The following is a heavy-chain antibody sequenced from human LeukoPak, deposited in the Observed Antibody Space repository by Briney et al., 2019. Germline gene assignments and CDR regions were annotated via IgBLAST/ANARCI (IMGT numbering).Heavy chain of an antibody. Sequence: GGSLRLSCAASGFTFSTYRMSWVRQAPGKGLEWVANIKQDGSEKYYVDSVKGRFTISRDNAKNSLYLQMNSLRAEDTAVYYCARAPGIAVAGTFDYWGQGTLVTVSS. J-gene: IGHJ4*02. CDR2: IKQDGSEK. CDR1: GFTFSTYR. V-gene: IGHV3-7*04. CDR3: ARAPGIAVAGTFDY. D-gene: IGHD6-19*01.